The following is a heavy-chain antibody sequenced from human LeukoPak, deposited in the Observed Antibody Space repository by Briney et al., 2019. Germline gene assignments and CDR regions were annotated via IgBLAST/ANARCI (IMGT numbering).Heavy chain of an antibody. CDR1: GFTFSSYW. V-gene: IGHV3-7*01. J-gene: IGHJ4*02. D-gene: IGHD2-2*01. CDR2: IKQDGSEK. CDR3: ARDGDCSSTSCYAGYFDY. Sequence: GGSLRLSCAASGFTFSSYWMSWVRQAPGKGLEWVANIKQDGSEKYYVDSVKGRFTISRDNAKHSLYLQMNSLRAEDTAVYYCARDGDCSSTSCYAGYFDYWGQGTLVTVSS.